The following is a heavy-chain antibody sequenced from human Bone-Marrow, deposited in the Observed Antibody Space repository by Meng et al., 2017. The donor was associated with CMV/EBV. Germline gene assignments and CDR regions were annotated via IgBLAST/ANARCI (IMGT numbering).Heavy chain of an antibody. CDR1: GYTFTSYY. CDR2: INPNSGGT. J-gene: IGHJ4*02. CDR3: AKSKYYDFWSGYHYYFDY. V-gene: IGHV1-2*02. D-gene: IGHD3-3*01. Sequence: ASVKVSCKASGYTFTSYYMHWVRQAPGQGLEWMGWINPNSGGTNYAQKFQGRVTMTRDTSISTAYMELSRLRSDDTAVYYCAKSKYYDFWSGYHYYFDYWGQGTLVTVSS.